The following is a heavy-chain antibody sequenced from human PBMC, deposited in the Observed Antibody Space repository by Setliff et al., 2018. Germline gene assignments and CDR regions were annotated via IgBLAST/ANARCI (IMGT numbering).Heavy chain of an antibody. V-gene: IGHV4-59*08. Sequence: SETLSLTCSVSGGSIDSHYWSWIRQPPGKGLEWIGSIYYSGNTNYNPSLKSRVTISVDTSKNQFSLKLSSVTAADTAVYYCARLGGVGATILNYFDYWGQGTLVTVSS. J-gene: IGHJ4*02. CDR3: ARLGGVGATILNYFDY. D-gene: IGHD1-26*01. CDR1: GGSIDSHY. CDR2: IYYSGNT.